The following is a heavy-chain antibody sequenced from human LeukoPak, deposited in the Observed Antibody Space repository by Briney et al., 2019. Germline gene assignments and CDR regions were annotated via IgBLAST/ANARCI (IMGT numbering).Heavy chain of an antibody. CDR2: VNHSGYT. CDR1: GGSFSGYY. CDR3: ARMTTGHDY. V-gene: IGHV4-34*01. J-gene: IGHJ4*02. Sequence: SETLSLTCAVCGGSFSGYYWSWIRQTPGKGLEWIGEVNHSGYTNMNPSLKSRVTISVDTSKNQFSLMMTSVTAADTAVYFCARMTTGHDYWGQGTLVTVSS. D-gene: IGHD4-17*01.